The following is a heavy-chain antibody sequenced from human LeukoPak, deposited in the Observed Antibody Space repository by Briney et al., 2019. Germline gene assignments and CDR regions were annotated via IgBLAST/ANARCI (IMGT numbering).Heavy chain of an antibody. CDR2: ISGSGGST. V-gene: IGHV3-23*01. CDR1: GFTFSSYA. CDR3: AKALSIGYYYYYMDV. D-gene: IGHD3-22*01. Sequence: PGGSLRLSCAASGFTFSSYAMSWVRQAPGKGLEWVSAISGSGGSTYYADSVKGRFTISRDNSKNTLYLQMNSLRAEDTAVYYCAKALSIGYYYYYMDVWGKGTTVTVSS. J-gene: IGHJ6*03.